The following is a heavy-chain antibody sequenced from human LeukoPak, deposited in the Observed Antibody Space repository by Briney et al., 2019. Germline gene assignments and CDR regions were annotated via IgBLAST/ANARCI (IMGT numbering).Heavy chain of an antibody. D-gene: IGHD5-12*01. V-gene: IGHV3-20*04. CDR3: ARGYSGYDFGYFFDF. CDR1: GFAFDDYG. CDR2: INWNGGST. Sequence: GGSLRPSCAASGFAFDDYGMNWVRQAPGKGLEWVSGINWNGGSTGFADSVKGRFTISRDNAKSSLYLQMNSLRAEDTALYYCARGYSGYDFGYFFDFWGQGTLVTVSS. J-gene: IGHJ4*02.